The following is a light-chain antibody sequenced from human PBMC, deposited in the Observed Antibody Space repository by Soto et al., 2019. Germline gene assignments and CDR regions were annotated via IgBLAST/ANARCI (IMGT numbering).Light chain of an antibody. CDR3: QKYGSSPYT. CDR1: QSVSRSN. Sequence: EIVLTQSPGTLSLSPGERAALSCRASQSVSRSNLAWYQQKPGQAPRLLIYAASSRATGIPDRFSGSGSGTDFTLTIRRLEPEDSAVYYCQKYGSSPYTFGQGTKLEIK. J-gene: IGKJ2*01. V-gene: IGKV3-20*01. CDR2: AAS.